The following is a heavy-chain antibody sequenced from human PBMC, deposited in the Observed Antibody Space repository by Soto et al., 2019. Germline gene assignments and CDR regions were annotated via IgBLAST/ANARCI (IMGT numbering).Heavy chain of an antibody. CDR2: IIPMSGRP. CDR1: GGTFNSYS. J-gene: IGHJ5*02. Sequence: QVQLVQSGAEVKTPGSSVKVSYKASGGTFNSYSIDWVRQAPGQGFEWMGGIIPMSGRPNYAQRFQGRVTFRADKSTNTVYMEVNSLTHEDPAVYYCTRRGRQSANWFDPWGQGTLVTVSS. V-gene: IGHV1-69*06. CDR3: TRRGRQSANWFDP.